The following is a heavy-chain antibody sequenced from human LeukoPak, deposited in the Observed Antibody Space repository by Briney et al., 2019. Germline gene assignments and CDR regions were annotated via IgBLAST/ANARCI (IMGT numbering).Heavy chain of an antibody. CDR2: ISGSGAGT. CDR3: AKMVREFYTISYYFDY. Sequence: PGGSLRLSWAVSGXTFSSYAVNWVRQAPGKGLEWVSGISGSGAGTYYADSVKGRFTISRDNSKNTLYLQMNSLRAEDTAVYYCAKMVREFYTISYYFDYWGQGTLVTVSS. D-gene: IGHD2-8*01. J-gene: IGHJ4*02. V-gene: IGHV3-23*01. CDR1: GXTFSSYA.